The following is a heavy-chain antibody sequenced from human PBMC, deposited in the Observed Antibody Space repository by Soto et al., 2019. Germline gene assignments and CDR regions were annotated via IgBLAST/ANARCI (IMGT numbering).Heavy chain of an antibody. CDR2: IFHRGTS. CDR1: GGSITSNHW. J-gene: IGHJ4*02. V-gene: IGHV4-4*02. Sequence: SETLSLTCSVSGGSITSNHWWSFVRQAPGKGLEWIGEIFHRGTSHHNPSLESRVTLSVDKSKNQFSLMLTSVTAADTAVYYCASKYRPSTICYLFDNWGQGALVTVSS. CDR3: ASKYRPSTICYLFDN. D-gene: IGHD3-16*02.